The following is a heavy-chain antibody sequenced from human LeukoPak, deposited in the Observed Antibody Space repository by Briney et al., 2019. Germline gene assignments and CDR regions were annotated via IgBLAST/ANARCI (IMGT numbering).Heavy chain of an antibody. CDR1: GFTFSSYA. J-gene: IGHJ4*02. D-gene: IGHD5-18*01. V-gene: IGHV3-23*01. CDR3: AKCSGYSYGHELDY. CDR2: ISGSGGST. Sequence: GGSLRLSCAASGFTFSSYAMSWVRQAPGKGLEWVSAISGSGGSTYYADSVKGRFTISRDNSKNTLYLQMNSLRAEDTAVYYCAKCSGYSYGHELDYWGQGTLVTVSS.